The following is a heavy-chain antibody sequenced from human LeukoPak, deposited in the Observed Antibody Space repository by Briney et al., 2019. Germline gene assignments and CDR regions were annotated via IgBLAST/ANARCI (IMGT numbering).Heavy chain of an antibody. D-gene: IGHD6-19*01. J-gene: IGHJ4*02. CDR2: INAGNGNT. V-gene: IGHV1-3*01. Sequence: GASVKVSCKASGYTFTSYAMHWVRQALGQRLEWMGWINAGNGNTKYSQKFQGRVTITRDTSASTAYMELSSLRSEDTAVYYCARDLTGYSSGWYEDYWGQGTLVTVSS. CDR3: ARDLTGYSSGWYEDY. CDR1: GYTFTSYA.